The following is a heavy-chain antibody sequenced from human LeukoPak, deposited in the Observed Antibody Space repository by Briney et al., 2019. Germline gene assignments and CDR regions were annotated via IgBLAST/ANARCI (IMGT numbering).Heavy chain of an antibody. V-gene: IGHV3-23*01. CDR2: ISGSGGST. CDR3: AKDLTDCSGGNCYSPDY. Sequence: GGSLRLSCAASGFTFSSYAMSWVRQAPGKGLEWVSAISGSGGSTYYADSVKGRFTISRDNSKNTLYLQMNSLRAEDTAVYYCAKDLTDCSGGNCYSPDYWGQGTLVTVSS. D-gene: IGHD2-15*01. CDR1: GFTFSSYA. J-gene: IGHJ4*02.